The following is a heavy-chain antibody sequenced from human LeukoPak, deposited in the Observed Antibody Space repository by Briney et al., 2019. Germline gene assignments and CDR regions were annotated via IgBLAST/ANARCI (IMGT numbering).Heavy chain of an antibody. V-gene: IGHV3-49*03. CDR2: IRSKAYGGTT. Sequence: GRSQRLSCTASGFTFGDYAMSWFRQAPGKGLEWVGFIRSKAYGGTTEYAASVKGRFTISRDDSKSIAYLQMNSLKTEDTAVYYCTRVGYYDFWSGYYSSFDYWGQGTLVTVSS. CDR1: GFTFGDYA. D-gene: IGHD3-3*01. J-gene: IGHJ4*02. CDR3: TRVGYYDFWSGYYSSFDY.